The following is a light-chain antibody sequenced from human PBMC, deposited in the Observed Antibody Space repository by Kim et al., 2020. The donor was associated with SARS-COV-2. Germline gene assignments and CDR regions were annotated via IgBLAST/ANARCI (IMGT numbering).Light chain of an antibody. CDR1: QSVSSN. J-gene: IGKJ2*01. CDR3: QQYNNWPLYT. CDR2: GAS. V-gene: IGKV3-15*01. Sequence: EIVMTQSPATLSVSPGERATLSCRASQSVSSNLAWYHQKPGQPPRLLIYGASTRATGIPTRFSGSGSGTAFTLTISSLQSEDFAVYYCQQYNNWPLYTFGQGTKLEI.